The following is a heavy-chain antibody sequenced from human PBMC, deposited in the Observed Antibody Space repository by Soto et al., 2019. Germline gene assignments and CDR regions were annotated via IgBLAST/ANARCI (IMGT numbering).Heavy chain of an antibody. CDR3: AKVRGDYDVGFFDY. D-gene: IGHD4-17*01. CDR2: ISYDGSNK. V-gene: IGHV3-30*18. Sequence: GGSLRLSCAASGFTFSSYGMHWVRQAPGKGLEWVAVISYDGSNKYYADTVKGRFTISRDNSKNTLYLQMNSLRAEDKAVYSCAKVRGDYDVGFFDYWGQGTLVTVSS. CDR1: GFTFSSYG. J-gene: IGHJ4*02.